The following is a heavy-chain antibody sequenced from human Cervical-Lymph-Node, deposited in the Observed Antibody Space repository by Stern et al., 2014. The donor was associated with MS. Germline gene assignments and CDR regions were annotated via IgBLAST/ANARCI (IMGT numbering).Heavy chain of an antibody. Sequence: VQLVESGGGVVQPGRSLRLSCAASGFTFSSYGMHWVRQAPGKGLECVAVIWYDGSNKYYADSVKGRFTISRDNSKNTLYLQMNSLRAEDTAVYYCARTHYYFDYWGQGTLVTVSS. V-gene: IGHV3-33*01. CDR3: ARTHYYFDY. J-gene: IGHJ4*02. CDR2: IWYDGSNK. CDR1: GFTFSSYG.